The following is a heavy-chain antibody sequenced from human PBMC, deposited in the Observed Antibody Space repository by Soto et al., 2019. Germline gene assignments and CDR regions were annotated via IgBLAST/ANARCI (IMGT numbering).Heavy chain of an antibody. D-gene: IGHD5-12*01. Sequence: SVKVSCKASGGTFSSYAISWVRQAPGRGLEWMGGIIPIFGTANYAQKFQGRATITADESTSTAYMELSSLRSEDTAVYYCARGGDGGYEGAFDIWGQGTMVTVSS. CDR3: ARGGDGGYEGAFDI. J-gene: IGHJ3*02. CDR1: GGTFSSYA. CDR2: IIPIFGTA. V-gene: IGHV1-69*13.